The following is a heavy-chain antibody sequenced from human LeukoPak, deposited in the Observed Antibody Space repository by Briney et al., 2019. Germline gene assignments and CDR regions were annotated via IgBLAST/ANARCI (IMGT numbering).Heavy chain of an antibody. V-gene: IGHV3-11*01. Sequence: GGSLRLSCAASGFTFSDYCMGWPRQAPGKGLEWVSYITSSGSNMYYADSMKGRFTISRDNAKNSVYLQMNSLRAEDTAVYYCAKDLIRFSQDYWGQGTLVTVSS. CDR3: AKDLIRFSQDY. CDR2: ITSSGSNM. CDR1: GFTFSDYC. D-gene: IGHD3-3*01. J-gene: IGHJ4*02.